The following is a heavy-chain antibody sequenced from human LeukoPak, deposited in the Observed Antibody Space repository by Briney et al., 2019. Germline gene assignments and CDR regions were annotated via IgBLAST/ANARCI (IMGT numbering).Heavy chain of an antibody. CDR1: GFSLSTSGVG. Sequence: SGPTLVNPTLTLTLTCTFSGFSLSTSGVGVGWIRQPPGKALERLAPLHWNDDKRYSPSLKSRLTITKDTSKKQVVLTMTTMDPVDTAPYYCAHCTMVRGVIFTPRPTYDWFDPCGKGNLGTVSS. V-gene: IGHV2-5*01. CDR2: LHWNDDK. J-gene: IGHJ5*02. CDR3: AHCTMVRGVIFTPRPTYDWFDP. D-gene: IGHD3-10*01.